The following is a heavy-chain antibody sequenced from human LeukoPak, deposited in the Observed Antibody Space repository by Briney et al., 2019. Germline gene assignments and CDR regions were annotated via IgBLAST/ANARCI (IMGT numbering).Heavy chain of an antibody. CDR1: GGSISSSSYY. Sequence: PSETLSLTCTVSGGSISSSSYYWGWIRQPPGKGLEWIGSIYYSGSTYYNPSLKSRVTISVDTSKNQFSLKLSSVTAADTAVYYCARPGYDFWSGYYADFDYRGQGTLVTVSS. D-gene: IGHD3-3*01. CDR2: IYYSGST. CDR3: ARPGYDFWSGYYADFDY. V-gene: IGHV4-39*01. J-gene: IGHJ4*02.